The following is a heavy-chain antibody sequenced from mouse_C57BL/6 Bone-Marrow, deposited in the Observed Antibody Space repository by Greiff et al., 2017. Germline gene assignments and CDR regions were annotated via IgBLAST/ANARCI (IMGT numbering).Heavy chain of an antibody. CDR3: ARWGFYYNCYFDY. CDR1: GYAFTNYL. D-gene: IGHD1-1*01. J-gene: IGHJ2*01. V-gene: IGHV1-54*01. Sequence: VQLQQSGAELVRPGTSVKVSCKASGYAFTNYLIEWVKQRPGQGLEWIGVINPGSGGTNYNEKFKGKATLTADKSTSTAYMQLSSLTSEDSAVYFCARWGFYYNCYFDYWGQGTTLTVSS. CDR2: INPGSGGT.